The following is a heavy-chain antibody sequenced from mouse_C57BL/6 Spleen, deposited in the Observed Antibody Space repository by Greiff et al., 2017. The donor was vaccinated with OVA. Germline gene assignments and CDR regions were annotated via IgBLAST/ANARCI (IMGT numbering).Heavy chain of an antibody. V-gene: IGHV5-4*01. Sequence: EVQRVESGGGLVKPGGSLKLSCAASGFTFSSYAMSWVRQTPEKRLEWVATISDGGSYTYYPDNVKGRFAISRDNAKNNLYLQMSHLKSEDTAMYYCARADDYDDYAMDYWGQGTSVTVSS. J-gene: IGHJ4*01. CDR1: GFTFSSYA. CDR2: ISDGGSYT. CDR3: ARADDYDDYAMDY. D-gene: IGHD2-4*01.